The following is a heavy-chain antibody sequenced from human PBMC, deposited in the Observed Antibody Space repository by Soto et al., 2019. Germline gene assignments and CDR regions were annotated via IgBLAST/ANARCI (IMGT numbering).Heavy chain of an antibody. CDR3: AGERSWNDVRSHAFDI. D-gene: IGHD1-1*01. V-gene: IGHV1-69*05. CDR2: IIPIFGTA. J-gene: IGHJ3*02. Sequence: SVKVSCKASGGTFSSYAISWVRQAPGQGLEWMGGIIPIFGTANYAQKFQARVTITRDTSASTASMELSSLRSEDTAVYYCAGERSWNDVRSHAFDIWGQGTMVTVSS. CDR1: GGTFSSYA.